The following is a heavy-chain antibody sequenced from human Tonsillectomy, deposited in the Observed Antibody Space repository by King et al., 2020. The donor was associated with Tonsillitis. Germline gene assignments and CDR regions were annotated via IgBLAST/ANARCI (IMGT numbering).Heavy chain of an antibody. Sequence: VQLVESGGGLVQPGGSLRLSCAASGFTFSSYAMSWVRQAPGKGLEWVSSIRGRGDRPYYADSVEGRFPISRDNSKKTLYLQMNSLRAEDTAVYYCSKFARLRARDTGIVNLDYWGQGTLVTVSS. D-gene: IGHD5-18*01. CDR3: SKFARLRARDTGIVNLDY. CDR2: IRGRGDRP. V-gene: IGHV3-23*04. CDR1: GFTFSSYA. J-gene: IGHJ4*02.